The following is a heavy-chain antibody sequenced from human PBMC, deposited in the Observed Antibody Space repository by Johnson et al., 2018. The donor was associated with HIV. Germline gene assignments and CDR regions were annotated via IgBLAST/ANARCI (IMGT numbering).Heavy chain of an antibody. CDR1: GFTISSYW. J-gene: IGHJ3*02. CDR2: IKQDGREK. CDR3: ARDGSEWLGSIHAFDI. Sequence: VQLVESGGGLVQPGGSQRLSCAASGFTISSYWMSWVRQAPGKGLEWVANIKQDGREKYYVDSVKGRFTISRDNTNNLLYLQMNSLRAEDTALYYCARDGSEWLGSIHAFDIWGQGTMVTVSS. V-gene: IGHV3-7*03. D-gene: IGHD6-19*01.